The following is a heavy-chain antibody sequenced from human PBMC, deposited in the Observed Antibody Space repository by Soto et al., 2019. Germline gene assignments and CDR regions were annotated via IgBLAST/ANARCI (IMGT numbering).Heavy chain of an antibody. D-gene: IGHD3-10*01. CDR1: GFTFSNYG. CDR3: ARSGYNYGPTLYLHH. J-gene: IGHJ1*01. CDR2: ISYDGSNQ. V-gene: IGHV3-30*03. Sequence: QVQVVESGGGVVQPGRSLRLSCAASGFTFSNYGMHWVRQAPGKGLEWVALISYDGSNQYFADSVQGRFTISRDNSENTRYLQMNSLRIEDTAVYFCARSGYNYGPTLYLHHWGQGTLVTVSS.